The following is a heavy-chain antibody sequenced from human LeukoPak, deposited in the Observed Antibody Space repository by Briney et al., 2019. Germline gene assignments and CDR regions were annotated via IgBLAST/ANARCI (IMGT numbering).Heavy chain of an antibody. CDR1: GGSISSYY. D-gene: IGHD2-2*01. CDR2: IYTSGST. J-gene: IGHJ4*02. V-gene: IGHV4-4*07. CDR3: ARESSSTSFDY. Sequence: SETLSLTCTVSGGSISSYYWSWIRQPAGKGLEWIGRIYTSGSTNYNPSLKSRVIMSVDTSKNQFSLKLTSVTAAGTAVYYCARESSSTSFDYWGQGTLVTVSS.